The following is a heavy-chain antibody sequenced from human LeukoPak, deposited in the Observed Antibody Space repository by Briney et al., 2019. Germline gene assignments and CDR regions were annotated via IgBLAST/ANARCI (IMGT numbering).Heavy chain of an antibody. CDR1: GFTFSNFG. J-gene: IGHJ4*02. Sequence: GGSLRLSCAASGFTFSNFGMHWVRQAPGKGLEWVAVISYDGSNKYYVDSVKGRFTISRDTSENTLYLQMNSLRPEDTAVYYCARDYRYYLDYWGQGTLVTVSS. V-gene: IGHV3-30*03. CDR2: ISYDGSNK. D-gene: IGHD1-14*01. CDR3: ARDYRYYLDY.